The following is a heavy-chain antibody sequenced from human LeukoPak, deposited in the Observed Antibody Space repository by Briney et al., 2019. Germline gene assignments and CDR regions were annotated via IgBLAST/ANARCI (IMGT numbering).Heavy chain of an antibody. V-gene: IGHV1-69*13. D-gene: IGHD5-18*01. Sequence: SVKASCKASGGPFSRYAISWAPQAPGQGLEWRGGIIPIFGTANYAQKFQGRVTITAEASTSTAYMELSSLRSEDTAVYYCARDSGSYGYWWFDPWGQGTLVTVSS. CDR1: GGPFSRYA. J-gene: IGHJ5*02. CDR3: ARDSGSYGYWWFDP. CDR2: IIPIFGTA.